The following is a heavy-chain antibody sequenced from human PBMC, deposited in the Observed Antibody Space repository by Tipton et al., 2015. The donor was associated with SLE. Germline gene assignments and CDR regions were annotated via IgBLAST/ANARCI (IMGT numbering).Heavy chain of an antibody. V-gene: IGHV4-38-2*01. CDR2: IYHSGST. J-gene: IGHJ3*02. Sequence: TLSLTCAVSGYSISSGYYWGWIRQPPGKGLEWIGYIYHSGSTYYNPSLKSRVTISVDRSKNQFSLKLSSVTAADTAVYYCARGGDDSSGYYSDAFDIWGQGTMVTVSS. D-gene: IGHD3-22*01. CDR3: ARGGDDSSGYYSDAFDI. CDR1: GYSISSGYY.